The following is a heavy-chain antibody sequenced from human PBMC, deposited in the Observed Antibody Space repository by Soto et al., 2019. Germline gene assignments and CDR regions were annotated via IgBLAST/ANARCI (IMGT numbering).Heavy chain of an antibody. Sequence: GGSLRLSCAASGFTFSSYDMHWVRQATRKGLEWVSAIGTAGDTYYPGSVKGRFTISRENAKNSLYLQMNSLRAEDTAVYYCARGGREDIVVVPVYWGQGTLVTVS. J-gene: IGHJ4*02. V-gene: IGHV3-13*01. CDR3: ARGGREDIVVVPVY. CDR1: GFTFSSYD. D-gene: IGHD2-2*01. CDR2: IGTAGDT.